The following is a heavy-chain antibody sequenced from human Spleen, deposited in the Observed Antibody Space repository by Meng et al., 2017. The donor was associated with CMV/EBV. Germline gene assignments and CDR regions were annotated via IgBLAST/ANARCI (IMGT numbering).Heavy chain of an antibody. J-gene: IGHJ6*02. CDR3: ASRPTAAAIEVYYYYGMDV. CDR1: GYTFSSYG. V-gene: IGHV1-18*01. D-gene: IGHD2-2*02. CDR2: ISAYNGNT. Sequence: ASVKVSCKASGYTFSSYGISWVRQAPGQGLEWMGWISAYNGNTNYAQNLQGRVTMTTDTSTSTAYMELRSLRSDDTAVYYRASRPTAAAIEVYYYYGMDVWGQGTTVTVSS.